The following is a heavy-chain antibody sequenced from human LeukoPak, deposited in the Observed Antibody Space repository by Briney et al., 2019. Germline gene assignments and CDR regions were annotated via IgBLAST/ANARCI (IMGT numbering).Heavy chain of an antibody. J-gene: IGHJ6*02. D-gene: IGHD5-18*01. CDR1: GFTFDDDA. V-gene: IGHV3-9*01. CDR2: ISWNSGSI. CDR3: AKDRGYSYGYYYGMDV. Sequence: GRSLRLSCAASGFTFDDDAMHWVRQAPGKGLEWVSGISWNSGSIGYADSVKGRFTISRDNAKNSLYLQMNSLRAEDTALYYCAKDRGYSYGYYYGMDVWGQGTTVTVSS.